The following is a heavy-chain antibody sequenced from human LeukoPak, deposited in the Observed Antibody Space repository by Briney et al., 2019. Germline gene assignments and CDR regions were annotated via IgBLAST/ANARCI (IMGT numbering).Heavy chain of an antibody. D-gene: IGHD3-16*01. CDR1: GASISSYY. J-gene: IGHJ4*02. CDR3: ASLGGVTTY. Sequence: SETLSLTCTVSGASISSYYWSWIRQPPGKGLEWIGYIYYSGSTNYNPSLKSRVTISVDTSKNQISLKLSSVTVADTAVYCCASLGGVTTYWGQGTLVTVSS. V-gene: IGHV4-59*01. CDR2: IYYSGST.